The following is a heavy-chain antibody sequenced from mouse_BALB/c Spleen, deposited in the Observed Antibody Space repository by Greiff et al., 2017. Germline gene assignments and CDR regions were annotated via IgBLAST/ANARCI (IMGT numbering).Heavy chain of an antibody. Sequence: VQLKQSGPELVKPGASMKISCKASGYSFTGYTMNWVKQSHGKNLEWIGLINPYNGGTSYNQKFKGKATLTVDKSSSTAYMELLSLTSEDSAVYYCARPFTTATGGFAYWGQGTLVTVSA. CDR2: INPYNGGT. D-gene: IGHD1-2*01. CDR1: GYSFTGYT. V-gene: IGHV1-18*01. J-gene: IGHJ3*01. CDR3: ARPFTTATGGFAY.